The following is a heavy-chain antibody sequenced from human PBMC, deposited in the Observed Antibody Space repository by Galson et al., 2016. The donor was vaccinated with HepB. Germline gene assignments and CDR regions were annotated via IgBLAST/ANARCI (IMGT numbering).Heavy chain of an antibody. CDR2: ISSNGGST. CDR1: GFNFSSYA. Sequence: SLRLSCAASGFNFSSYAMHWVRQAPGKGLEYVSAISSNGGSTYYADSVKGRFTISRDNSKNTLYLQMSSLRAEDTAGYYCVKDGGEFDWFPPDVFDIWGQGTMVTVSS. CDR3: VKDGGEFDWFPPDVFDI. J-gene: IGHJ3*02. V-gene: IGHV3-64D*06. D-gene: IGHD3-9*01.